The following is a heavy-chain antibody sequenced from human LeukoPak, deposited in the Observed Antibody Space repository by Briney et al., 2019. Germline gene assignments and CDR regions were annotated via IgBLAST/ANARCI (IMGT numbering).Heavy chain of an antibody. J-gene: IGHJ6*03. CDR3: AREVRYYYYMDV. V-gene: IGHV3-23*01. Sequence: GGSLRLSCAASGFTFSSYAMSWVRQAPGKGLEWVSAISGSGGSTYYADSVKGRFTISRDNAKNSLYLQMNSLRAEDTAVYYCAREVRYYYYMDVWGKGTTVTVSS. CDR1: GFTFSSYA. CDR2: ISGSGGST.